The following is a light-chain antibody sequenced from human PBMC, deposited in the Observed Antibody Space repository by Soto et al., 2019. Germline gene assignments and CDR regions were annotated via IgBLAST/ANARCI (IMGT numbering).Light chain of an antibody. CDR2: GGS. V-gene: IGKV3-20*01. J-gene: IGKJ1*01. Sequence: FRQSPGTLSLSAGERATLSCRASQSVSSNHLAWYQPKPGQARRLLIYGGSSTATGIPVRLSGSGSETDFTLTITRLEPEDCAVYYCQQYSSSRTFGQGTKVDIK. CDR1: QSVSSNH. CDR3: QQYSSSRT.